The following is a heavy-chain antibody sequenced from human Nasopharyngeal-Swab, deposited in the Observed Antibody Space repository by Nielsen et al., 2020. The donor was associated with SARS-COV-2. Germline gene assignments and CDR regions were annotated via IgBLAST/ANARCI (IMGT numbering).Heavy chain of an antibody. CDR2: IHADGNT. J-gene: IGHJ2*01. CDR1: GFSVSGNTY. D-gene: IGHD2-2*01. Sequence: GGSLRLSCAASGFSVSGNTYMSWVRQAPGKGLEWVSTIHADGNTYYADSLRGRFTSSRDTFKNTVSLQMNSLRAEDTAVYFCASQGASDDPSTRGLPFSRRTFDLWGRGTLVTVSS. V-gene: IGHV3-53*01. CDR3: ASQGASDDPSTRGLPFSRRTFDL.